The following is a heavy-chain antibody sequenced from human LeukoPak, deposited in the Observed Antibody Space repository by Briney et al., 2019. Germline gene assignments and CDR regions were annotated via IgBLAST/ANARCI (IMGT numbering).Heavy chain of an antibody. J-gene: IGHJ6*02. V-gene: IGHV3-66*01. D-gene: IGHD3-10*01. CDR1: GFTVSSNY. CDR2: IYSGGST. Sequence: PGGSLRLSCAASGFTVSSNYMSWVRQAPGKGLEWVSVIYSGGSTYYADSVKGRFTISRDNSKNTLYLQMNSLRAEDTAVYYCARDTGTTSYYGSGSSDGMDVWGQGTTVTVSS. CDR3: ARDTGTTSYYGSGSSDGMDV.